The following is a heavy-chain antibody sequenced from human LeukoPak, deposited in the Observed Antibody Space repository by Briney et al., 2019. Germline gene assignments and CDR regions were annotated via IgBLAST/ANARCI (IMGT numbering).Heavy chain of an antibody. CDR3: ARPMISVMSLGADF. D-gene: IGHD3/OR15-3a*01. J-gene: IGHJ4*02. Sequence: GGSLRLSCAVSGFTFSNYWMHWVRQAPGKGLVWVSCISSDGSSTNHADSVKGRFSISRDNAKNTLYLHMNSLRAEDTALYYCARPMISVMSLGADFWGQGSLVTVSS. CDR1: GFTFSNYW. CDR2: ISSDGSST. V-gene: IGHV3-74*01.